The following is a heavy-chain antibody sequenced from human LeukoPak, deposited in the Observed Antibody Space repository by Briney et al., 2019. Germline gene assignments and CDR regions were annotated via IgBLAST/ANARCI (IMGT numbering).Heavy chain of an antibody. CDR2: INPNSGGT. J-gene: IGHJ5*02. CDR3: ARDFRVTTEYNWFDP. V-gene: IGHV1-2*02. Sequence: ASVKVSCKASGYTFTGYHMHWVRQAPGQGLGWMGWINPNSGGTNYAQKFQGRVTMTRDTSISTAYMELRRLKSDDTAVYYCARDFRVTTEYNWFDPWGQGTLVTVSS. CDR1: GYTFTGYH. D-gene: IGHD3-3*01.